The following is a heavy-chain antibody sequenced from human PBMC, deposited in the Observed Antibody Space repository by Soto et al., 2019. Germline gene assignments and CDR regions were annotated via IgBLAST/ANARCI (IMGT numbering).Heavy chain of an antibody. J-gene: IGHJ4*02. V-gene: IGHV1-69*12. Sequence: QVQLVQSGAEVKKPGSSVKVSCKASGGTFSSYAISWVRQAPGQGLEWMGGIIPIFGTANYAQKFQGRVTIPADESTSTAYLELSSLRSEDTAVYYCARSPVSIVVVVAATEYYFDYWGQGTLVTVSS. CDR2: IIPIFGTA. D-gene: IGHD2-15*01. CDR3: ARSPVSIVVVVAATEYYFDY. CDR1: GGTFSSYA.